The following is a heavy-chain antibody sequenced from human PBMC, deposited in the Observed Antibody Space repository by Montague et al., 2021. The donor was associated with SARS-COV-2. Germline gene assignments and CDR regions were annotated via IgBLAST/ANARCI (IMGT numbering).Heavy chain of an antibody. CDR2: VYDSGTT. J-gene: IGHJ4*02. V-gene: IGHV4-59*08. CDR3: VRYHRDCRGGDCYAVDC. CDR1: GGSISTYY. D-gene: IGHD2-21*02. Sequence: SETRSLTCTVSGGSISTYYWGWIRQPPGKGLEWIGYVYDSGTTKYSPSLKSRVTISADTSKNQFSLKLSSVTAADTAIYCCVRYHRDCRGGDCYAVDCWGQGTLVSVSS.